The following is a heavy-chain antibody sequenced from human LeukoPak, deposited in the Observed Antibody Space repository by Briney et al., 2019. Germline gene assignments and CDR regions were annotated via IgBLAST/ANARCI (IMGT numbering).Heavy chain of an antibody. CDR1: GFTVSSNY. V-gene: IGHV3-66*01. D-gene: IGHD4-17*01. Sequence: GGSLRLSCAASGFTVSSNYMSWVRQAPGKGLEWVSVIYSGGSTYYADSVKGRFTISRDNAKNSLYLQMNSLRAEDTAVYYCARAILSTTVTPGYWGQGTLVTVSS. J-gene: IGHJ4*02. CDR3: ARAILSTTVTPGY. CDR2: IYSGGST.